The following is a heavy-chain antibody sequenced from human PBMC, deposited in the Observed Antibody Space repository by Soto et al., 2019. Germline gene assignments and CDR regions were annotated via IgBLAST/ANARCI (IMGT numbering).Heavy chain of an antibody. CDR3: ATYLTPYTFDY. J-gene: IGHJ4*02. CDR1: GGSINSNW. Sequence: SETLSLTCAVSGGSINSNWWSWVRQPPGEGLEWIGEIFHSGTVRYNPSLKSRATMSVDKSKNQLSLKVTSVTAADTAVYYCATYLTPYTFDYWGLGTLATVSS. CDR2: IFHSGTV. V-gene: IGHV4-4*02. D-gene: IGHD2-15*01.